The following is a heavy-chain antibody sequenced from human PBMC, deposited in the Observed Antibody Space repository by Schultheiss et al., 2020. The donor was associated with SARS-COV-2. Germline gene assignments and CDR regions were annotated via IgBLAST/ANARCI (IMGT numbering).Heavy chain of an antibody. CDR1: GFTFSSYW. J-gene: IGHJ6*03. CDR3: ARELKVPAAPGYYYYYMDV. D-gene: IGHD2-2*01. Sequence: GESLKISCAASGFTFSSYWMHWVRQAPGKGLEWVSSISSSSSYIYYADSVKGRFTISRDNAKNSLYLQMNSLRAEDTALYYCARELKVPAAPGYYYYYMDVWGKGTTVTVSS. CDR2: ISSSSSYI. V-gene: IGHV3-21*04.